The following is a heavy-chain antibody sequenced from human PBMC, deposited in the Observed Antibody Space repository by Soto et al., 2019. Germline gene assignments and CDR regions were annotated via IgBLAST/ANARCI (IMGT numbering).Heavy chain of an antibody. CDR2: IIPIFGTA. Sequence: QVQLVQSGAEVKKPGSSVKVSCKASGGTFSSYAISWVRQAPGQGLEWVGGIIPIFGTANYAQKFQGRVTITADESTSTAYMELSSLRSEDTAVYYCASSEVVAATRDYYYYGMDVWGQGTTVTVSS. D-gene: IGHD2-15*01. J-gene: IGHJ6*02. CDR3: ASSEVVAATRDYYYYGMDV. V-gene: IGHV1-69*01. CDR1: GGTFSSYA.